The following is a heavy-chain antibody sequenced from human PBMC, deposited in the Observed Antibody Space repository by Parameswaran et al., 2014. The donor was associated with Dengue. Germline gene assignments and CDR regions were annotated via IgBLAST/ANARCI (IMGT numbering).Heavy chain of an antibody. CDR3: ARASMITFGGVIVIEIPNVYYYYGMDV. D-gene: IGHD3-16*02. CDR2: ISSSSYI. Sequence: KWIRQPPGRGWSGSSSISSSSYIYYADSVKGRFTISRDNAKNSLYLQMNSLRAEDTAVYYCARASMITFGGVIVIEIPNVYYYYGMDVWGQGTTVTVSS. J-gene: IGHJ6*02. V-gene: IGHV3-69-1*01.